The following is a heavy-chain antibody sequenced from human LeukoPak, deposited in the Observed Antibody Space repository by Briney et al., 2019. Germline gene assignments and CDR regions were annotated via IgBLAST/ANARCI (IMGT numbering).Heavy chain of an antibody. CDR3: AKAKGSLLWFGELSLDY. V-gene: IGHV3-9*03. Sequence: GGSLRLSCAASGFTFDDYAMPWVRQAPGKGLEWASGISWNSGSIGYADSVKGRFTISRDNAKNSLYLQMNSLRAEDMALYYCAKAKGSLLWFGELSLDYWGQGTLVTVSS. CDR2: ISWNSGSI. D-gene: IGHD3-10*01. CDR1: GFTFDDYA. J-gene: IGHJ4*02.